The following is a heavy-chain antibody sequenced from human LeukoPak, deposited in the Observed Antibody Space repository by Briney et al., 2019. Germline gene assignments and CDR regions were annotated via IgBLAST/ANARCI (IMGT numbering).Heavy chain of an antibody. Sequence: SETLSLTCTVSGGSISSYYWSWIRQPPGKGLEWIGYIYYSGSTNYNPSLKSRVTISVDTSKNQFSLKLSSVTAADTAVYYCARVNFDWLSPDYYGMDVWGKGTTVTVSS. CDR2: IYYSGST. V-gene: IGHV4-59*01. CDR3: ARVNFDWLSPDYYGMDV. J-gene: IGHJ6*04. D-gene: IGHD3-9*01. CDR1: GGSISSYY.